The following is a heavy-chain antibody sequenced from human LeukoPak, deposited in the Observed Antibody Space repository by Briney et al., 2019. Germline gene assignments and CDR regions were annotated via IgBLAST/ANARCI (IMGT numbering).Heavy chain of an antibody. CDR1: GYTFTGFY. V-gene: IGHV1-2*06. D-gene: IGHD3-22*01. CDR3: ARLLEHYYFDASGYYDDDY. J-gene: IGHJ4*02. CDR2: IDPNIGTT. Sequence: GASVKVSCKASGYTFTGFYMHWVRQAPGQGLEWMGRIDPNIGTTKYSQKFQGRVTMTRDTSISEVYMELSRLRSDDTAVYYCARLLEHYYFDASGYYDDDYWGQGTPIIVSS.